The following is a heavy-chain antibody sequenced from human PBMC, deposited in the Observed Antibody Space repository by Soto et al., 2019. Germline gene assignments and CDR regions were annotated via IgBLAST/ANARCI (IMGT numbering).Heavy chain of an antibody. CDR3: ASGTSPPRYGDYDY. CDR1: GGSISSSSYY. V-gene: IGHV4-39*01. Sequence: PSETLSLTCTVSGGSISSSSYYWGWIRQPPGKGLEWIGSIYYSGSTYYNPSLKSRVTISVDTSKNQFSLKLSSVTAADTAVYYCASGTSPPRYGDYDYWGQGTLVTVSS. D-gene: IGHD4-17*01. J-gene: IGHJ4*02. CDR2: IYYSGST.